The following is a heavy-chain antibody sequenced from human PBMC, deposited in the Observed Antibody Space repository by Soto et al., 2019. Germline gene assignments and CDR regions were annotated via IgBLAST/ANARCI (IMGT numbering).Heavy chain of an antibody. CDR1: GGTFSSYA. CDR2: IIPIFGTA. V-gene: IGHV1-69*13. Sequence: ASVKVSCKASGGTFSSYAISWVRQAPGQGLEWMGGIIPIFGTANYAQKFQGRVTITADESTSTAYMELSSLRSEDTAVYYCARGVAVRGVIIRYGVDVWGQGTTVTVSS. CDR3: ARGVAVRGVIIRYGVDV. D-gene: IGHD3-10*01. J-gene: IGHJ6*02.